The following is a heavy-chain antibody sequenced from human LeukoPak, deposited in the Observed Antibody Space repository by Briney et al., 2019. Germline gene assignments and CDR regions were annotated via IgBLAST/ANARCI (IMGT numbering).Heavy chain of an antibody. CDR1: GGSIRTYF. CDR2: IYHSGGT. J-gene: IGHJ5*02. Sequence: SETLSLTCTVSGGSIRTYFWSWIRQPPGKGLEWIGYIYHSGGTYYNPSLKSRVTISVDRSKNQFSLKLSSVTAADTAVYYCARDDHNWFDPWGQGTLVTVSS. CDR3: ARDDHNWFDP. V-gene: IGHV4-30-2*01.